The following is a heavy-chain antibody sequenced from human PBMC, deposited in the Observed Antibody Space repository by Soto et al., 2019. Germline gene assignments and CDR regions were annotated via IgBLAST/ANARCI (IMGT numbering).Heavy chain of an antibody. V-gene: IGHV1-69*13. CDR3: ARGRGYSGDDHYYYFDMDV. Sequence: SVKVSCKASGGTFNNYPITWVRQAPGEGLEWMGGSIPIFGTANYAQKFQGRVTISVDESTSTAYMELSSLRSEDTAVYYCARGRGYSGDDHYYYFDMDVWGQGTTGTVSS. D-gene: IGHD5-12*01. CDR2: SIPIFGTA. J-gene: IGHJ6*02. CDR1: GGTFNNYP.